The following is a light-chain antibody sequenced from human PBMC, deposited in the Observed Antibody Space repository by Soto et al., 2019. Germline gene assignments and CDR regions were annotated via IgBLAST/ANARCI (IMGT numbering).Light chain of an antibody. CDR2: EVN. J-gene: IGLJ1*01. V-gene: IGLV2-8*01. CDR3: SSYAGSSNV. Sequence: QPALTQPPSASGSPGQSVAICCTGTSSDVGGYNYVSWYQQHPGKAPKLMIYEVNKRPSGVPDRFSGSKSGNTASLTVSGLQAEDEADYYCSSYAGSSNVFGTGTKLTVL. CDR1: SSDVGGYNY.